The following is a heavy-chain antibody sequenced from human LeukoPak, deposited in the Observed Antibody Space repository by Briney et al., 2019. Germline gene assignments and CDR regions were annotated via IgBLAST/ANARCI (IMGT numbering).Heavy chain of an antibody. D-gene: IGHD3-22*01. Sequence: SETLSLTCAVYGGSFSGYYWSWIRQPPGKGLEWIGEINHSGSTNYNPSLKSRVTISVDTSKNQFSLKLSSVTAADTAVYYCARGRGDYYDSSGYYGPHRTYQHWGQGTLVTVSS. J-gene: IGHJ4*02. CDR2: INHSGST. CDR1: GGSFSGYY. CDR3: ARGRGDYYDSSGYYGPHRTYQH. V-gene: IGHV4-34*01.